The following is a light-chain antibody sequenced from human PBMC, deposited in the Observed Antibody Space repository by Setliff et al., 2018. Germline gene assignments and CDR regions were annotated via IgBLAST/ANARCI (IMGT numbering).Light chain of an antibody. J-gene: IGLJ1*01. CDR2: DVS. CDR3: SSYTSSSTYV. CDR1: SSDVGGYNY. Sequence: QSALAQPASVSGSPGQSSTISCTGTSSDVGGYNYVSWYQQHPGKAPKLMIYDVSKRPSGVSNRFSGSKAGNTASLTISGLQAEDEADYYCSSYTSSSTYVFGTGTTVTVL. V-gene: IGLV2-14*01.